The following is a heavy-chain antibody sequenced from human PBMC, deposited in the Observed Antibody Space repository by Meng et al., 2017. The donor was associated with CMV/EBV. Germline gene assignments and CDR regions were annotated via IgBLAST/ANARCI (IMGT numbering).Heavy chain of an antibody. CDR1: GYTFIDYG. D-gene: IGHD3-22*01. CDR3: AIVDSRAYPGSY. Sequence: ASVKVSCKASGYTFIDYGISWVRQAPGQGLEWMGWISAYNGNTNYAQKLQGRVTMTTDTSTSTAYMELRSLRSDDTAVYYCAIVDSRAYPGSYWGQGTLVTVSS. J-gene: IGHJ4*02. V-gene: IGHV1-18*01. CDR2: ISAYNGNT.